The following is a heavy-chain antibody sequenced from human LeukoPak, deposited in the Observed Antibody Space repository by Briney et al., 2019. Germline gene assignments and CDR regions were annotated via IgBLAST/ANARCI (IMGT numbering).Heavy chain of an antibody. CDR2: ISNGGDTI. J-gene: IGHJ6*02. Sequence: PGGSLRLSCAASGFTFSSYGMNWVRQAPGKGLEWVSYISNGGDTIHYEDSVKGRFTISRDNAKNSLHLQMNSLRAEDTAVYYCARDLSGSYSYYYYGLDVWGQGATVTVSS. CDR3: ARDLSGSYSYYYYGLDV. V-gene: IGHV3-48*03. CDR1: GFTFSSYG. D-gene: IGHD1-26*01.